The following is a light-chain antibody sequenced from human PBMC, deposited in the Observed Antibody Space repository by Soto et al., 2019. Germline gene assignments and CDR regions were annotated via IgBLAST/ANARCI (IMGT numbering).Light chain of an antibody. CDR1: QSVSSN. CDR3: QQYNNWPPLT. Sequence: EIVMTQSPATLSVSPGERATLSCRASQSVSSNLAWYQQKPGQAPRLLIYDASTRATGIPARFSGSGSGTEFTLTISSLKSEDFAVYYCQQYNNWPPLTFGGGNKVEIK. CDR2: DAS. J-gene: IGKJ4*01. V-gene: IGKV3-15*01.